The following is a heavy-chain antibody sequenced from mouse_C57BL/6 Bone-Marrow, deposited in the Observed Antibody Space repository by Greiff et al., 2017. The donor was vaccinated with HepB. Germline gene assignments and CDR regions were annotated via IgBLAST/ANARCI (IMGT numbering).Heavy chain of an antibody. V-gene: IGHV3-6*01. CDR1: GYSITSGYY. CDR2: ISYDGSN. Sequence: ESGPGLVKPSQSLSLTCSVTGYSITSGYYWNWIRQFPGNKLEWMGYISYDGSNNYNPSLKNRISITLDTSKNQFFLKLNSVTTEDTATYYCARDYYGSSYFDYWGQGTTLTVSS. CDR3: ARDYYGSSYFDY. J-gene: IGHJ2*01. D-gene: IGHD1-1*01.